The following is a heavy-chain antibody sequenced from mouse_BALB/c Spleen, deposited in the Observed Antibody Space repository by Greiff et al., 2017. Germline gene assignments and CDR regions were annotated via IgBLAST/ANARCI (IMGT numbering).Heavy chain of an antibody. J-gene: IGHJ4*01. V-gene: IGHV5-4*02. Sequence: DVMLVESGGGLVKPGGSLKLSCAASGFTFSDTYMYWVRQTPEQRLEWVATISDGGSYTYYPDSVKGRFTISRDNATNNLYLQMSSLKSEDTAMYYCASIIWLTTGGAMDYWGQGTSVTVSS. CDR2: ISDGGSYT. D-gene: IGHD2-2*01. CDR3: ASIIWLTTGGAMDY. CDR1: GFTFSDTY.